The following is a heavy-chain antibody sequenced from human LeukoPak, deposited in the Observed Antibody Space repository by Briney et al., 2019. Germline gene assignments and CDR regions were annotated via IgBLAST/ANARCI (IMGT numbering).Heavy chain of an antibody. CDR2: ICHSGSA. V-gene: IGHV4-38-2*01. D-gene: IGHD1-26*01. J-gene: IGHJ4*02. Sequence: SETLSLTCAVSGYSISSGYYWGWIRQPPGKGLEWIGSICHSGSAYYNPSLKSRVTISVDTSKNQFSLKLSSVTAADTAVYYCTRRDTIVGATKFDYWGQGTLVTVSS. CDR3: TRRDTIVGATKFDY. CDR1: GYSISSGYY.